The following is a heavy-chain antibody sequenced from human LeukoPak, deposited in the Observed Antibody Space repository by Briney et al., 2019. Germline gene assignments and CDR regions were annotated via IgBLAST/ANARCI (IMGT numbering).Heavy chain of an antibody. CDR2: ILANGNT. CDR1: GFTFTTYA. CDR3: AKDREPDSRWNFDY. Sequence: GGSLRLSCAPSGFTFTTYAMNWVRQAPGKGLEWVSAILANGNTYYADSWKGRLTNSRDTSKNTLYLHMNSLRVDDTAIYYCAKDREPDSRWNFDYWGQGTLVSVSS. V-gene: IGHV3-23*01. J-gene: IGHJ4*02. D-gene: IGHD1-1*01.